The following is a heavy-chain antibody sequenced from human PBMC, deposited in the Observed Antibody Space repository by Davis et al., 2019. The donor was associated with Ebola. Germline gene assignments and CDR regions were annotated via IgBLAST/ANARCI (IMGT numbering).Heavy chain of an antibody. CDR3: ARLGFLGGQFDF. Sequence: SEILSLTCTVSGGSMTDYYWSWIRQSPGRGLEWIGYIYYLGSTIYNPSLQSRVTISVDTSKNQFSLMLTSVTAADTAVYYCARLGFLGGQFDFWGQGTLVTVSS. CDR2: IYYLGST. V-gene: IGHV4-59*08. J-gene: IGHJ4*02. D-gene: IGHD3-16*01. CDR1: GGSMTDYY.